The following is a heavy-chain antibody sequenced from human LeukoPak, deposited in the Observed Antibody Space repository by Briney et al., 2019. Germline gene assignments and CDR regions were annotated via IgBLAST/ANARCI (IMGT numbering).Heavy chain of an antibody. Sequence: SETLSLTCTVSGGSISSGSYYWSWIRQPAGKGLEWIGRIYTSGSTKYNPSLKSRVTISVDTSENQFSLKLNSVTPADTAVYYCAGIRGDITVAGTIVVPADHDDFWGQGTLVTVSS. CDR3: AGIRGDITVAGTIVVPADHDDF. V-gene: IGHV4-61*02. CDR2: IYTSGST. J-gene: IGHJ4*02. D-gene: IGHD6-19*01. CDR1: GGSISSGSYY.